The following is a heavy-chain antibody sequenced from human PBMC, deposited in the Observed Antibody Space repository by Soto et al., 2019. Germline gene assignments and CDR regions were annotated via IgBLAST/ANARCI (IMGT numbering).Heavy chain of an antibody. CDR2: IYWNDDK. CDR3: THTGSYGSGQNGCECYFDC. J-gene: IGHJ4*02. V-gene: IGHV2-5*01. CDR1: GFSLSTSVVG. Sequence: QITLKESGPTLVKPTQTLTLTCTFSGFSLSTSVVGVGWIRQPPGKALEWLALIYWNDDKRYSPSLRSRLTITKDTSKNQVVLTMPNMDPVDTGTYYCTHTGSYGSGQNGCECYFDCWGQGTLVTVSS. D-gene: IGHD3-10*01.